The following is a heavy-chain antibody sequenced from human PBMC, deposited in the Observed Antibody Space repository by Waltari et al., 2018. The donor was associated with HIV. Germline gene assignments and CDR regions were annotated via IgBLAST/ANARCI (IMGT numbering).Heavy chain of an antibody. V-gene: IGHV4-34*01. Sequence: QVQLQQWGAGLLKPSETLSLTCAVYGGSFSGYYWSWIRPPPGKGREWIGEINHSGSTNYNPSLKSRVTISVDTSKNQFSLKLSSVTAADTAVYYCARAGGYCSSTSCYRNWYFDLWGRGTLVTVSS. J-gene: IGHJ2*01. D-gene: IGHD2-2*01. CDR3: ARAGGYCSSTSCYRNWYFDL. CDR2: INHSGST. CDR1: GGSFSGYY.